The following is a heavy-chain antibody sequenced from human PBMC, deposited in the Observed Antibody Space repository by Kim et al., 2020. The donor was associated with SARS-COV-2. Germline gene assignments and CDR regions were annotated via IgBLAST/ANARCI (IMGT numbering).Heavy chain of an antibody. CDR1: ALSFTRAW. CDR3: STEGTRAGEAYAY. V-gene: IGHV3-15*01. Sequence: GGSLRLSCEVSALSFTRAWMTWVRQAPGKGLEWVGRIKSRTDGGTTDYGTAVNGRFTISRDDAKNTVYLQMDSLKKEDTAVYFCSTEGTRAGEAYAYWGQGAPVIVSA. D-gene: IGHD2-2*01. J-gene: IGHJ4*02. CDR2: IKSRTDGGTT.